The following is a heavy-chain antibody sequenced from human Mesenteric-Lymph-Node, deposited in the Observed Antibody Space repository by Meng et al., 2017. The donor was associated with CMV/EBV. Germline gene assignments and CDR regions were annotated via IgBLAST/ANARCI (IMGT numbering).Heavy chain of an antibody. CDR3: ARLPYSSSSLSFVLDF. Sequence: SGYSLTSYWITGVRKMPGKGLEWMGRIDPSDSYTNYSPSLQGHVTISADRSISTAYLQWSNLKASDTAIYYCARLPYSSSSLSFVLDFWGQGTLVTVSS. CDR2: IDPSDSYT. V-gene: IGHV5-10-1*01. J-gene: IGHJ4*02. CDR1: GYSLTSYW. D-gene: IGHD6-6*01.